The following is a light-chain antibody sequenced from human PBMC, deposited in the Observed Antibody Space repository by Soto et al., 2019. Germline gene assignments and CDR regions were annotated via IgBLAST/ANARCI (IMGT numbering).Light chain of an antibody. Sequence: EIVLTQSPATLSLSPGERATLSCRASQSVSDQLAWYQQKPGQAPRLRIYAASNRATGIPARFSGSGSGTDFTRPVSSLEPEDFSVYYCQHGTKVGPGTEVDI. CDR3: QHGTK. J-gene: IGKJ3*01. V-gene: IGKV3-11*01. CDR2: AAS. CDR1: QSVSDQ.